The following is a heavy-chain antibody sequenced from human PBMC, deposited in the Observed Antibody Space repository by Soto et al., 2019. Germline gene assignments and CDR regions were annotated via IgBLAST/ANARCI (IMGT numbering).Heavy chain of an antibody. D-gene: IGHD3-3*01. V-gene: IGHV4-59*01. Sequence: PSETLSLTCTVSGGSISSYYWSWIRQPPGKGLEWIGYIYYSGSTNYNPSLKSRVTISVDTSKNQFSLKLSSVTAADTAVYYCARGESNYDFWSGYYRYYFDYWGQGTLVTVSS. CDR3: ARGESNYDFWSGYYRYYFDY. CDR2: IYYSGST. J-gene: IGHJ4*02. CDR1: GGSISSYY.